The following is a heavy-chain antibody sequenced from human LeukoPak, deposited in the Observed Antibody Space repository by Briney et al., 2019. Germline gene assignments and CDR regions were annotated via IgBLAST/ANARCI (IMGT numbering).Heavy chain of an antibody. Sequence: GESLRLSCAASGFTFTTYWMSWVRQLPGKGLEWVANINQDGTEKYYVDSVKGRFTITRDNAKNSLDLQMNSLRVEDTGIYYCVKVAKYYYGSETYYFFEHWGQGTPVTASS. D-gene: IGHD3-10*01. CDR3: VKVAKYYYGSETYYFFEH. V-gene: IGHV3-7*01. CDR1: GFTFTTYW. CDR2: INQDGTEK. J-gene: IGHJ4*02.